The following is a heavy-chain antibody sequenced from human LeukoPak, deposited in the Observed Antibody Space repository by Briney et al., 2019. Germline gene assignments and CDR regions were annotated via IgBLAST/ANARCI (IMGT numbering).Heavy chain of an antibody. D-gene: IGHD4-17*01. V-gene: IGHV3-30*02. CDR1: GFTFSSYG. CDR2: IRYDGSNK. CDR3: AKDKGHYGDYVFAFDI. Sequence: GGSLRLSCAASGFTFSSYGMHWVRQAPGKGLEWVAFIRYDGSNKYYADSVKGRFTISRDNSKNTLYLQMNSLRAEDTAVYYCAKDKGHYGDYVFAFDIWGQGTMVTVPS. J-gene: IGHJ3*02.